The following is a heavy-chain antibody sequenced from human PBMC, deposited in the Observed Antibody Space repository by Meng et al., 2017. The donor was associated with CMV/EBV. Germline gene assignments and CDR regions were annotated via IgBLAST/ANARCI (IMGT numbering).Heavy chain of an antibody. CDR3: VRSSGWSLFDY. CDR1: GFTFSDYY. D-gene: IGHD6-19*01. Sequence: APLVQSWGEMKKPGASVKVSCTTSGFTFSDYYIPWVRQAPGQGLEWMGWVNSNNDATNYARKFQGRVSMTRDTSISTAHMELSRLMSDDTAVYYCVRSSGWSLFDYWGQGTLVTVFS. CDR2: VNSNNDAT. J-gene: IGHJ4*02. V-gene: IGHV1-2*02.